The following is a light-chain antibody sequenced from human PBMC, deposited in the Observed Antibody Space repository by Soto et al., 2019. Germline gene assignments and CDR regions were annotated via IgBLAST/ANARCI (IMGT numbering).Light chain of an antibody. CDR3: QQYGSSHLT. CDR2: AAS. Sequence: DIVLTQSPGTLSLSPGDGASLACRASDTVRYNLVAWYQQKPAQAPRLLIYAASNRATGIPARFSGSGSGTDFSLIINGLEPEDFAVYFCQQYGSSHLTFGGGTKVDIK. V-gene: IGKV3-20*01. J-gene: IGKJ4*01. CDR1: DTVRYNL.